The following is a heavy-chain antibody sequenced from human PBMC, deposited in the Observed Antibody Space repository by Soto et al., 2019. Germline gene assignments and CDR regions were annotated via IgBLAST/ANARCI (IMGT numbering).Heavy chain of an antibody. D-gene: IGHD5-18*01. CDR2: IYYSGST. CDR1: GGSVSSGSYY. J-gene: IGHJ6*02. CDR3: ARDPYSYGYGGYYYYGMDV. V-gene: IGHV4-61*01. Sequence: SETLSLTCTVSGGSVSSGSYYWSWIRQPPGKGLEWIGYIYYSGSTNYNPSLKSRVTISVDTSKNQFSLKLSSVTAADTAVYYCARDPYSYGYGGYYYYGMDVWGQGTTVTSP.